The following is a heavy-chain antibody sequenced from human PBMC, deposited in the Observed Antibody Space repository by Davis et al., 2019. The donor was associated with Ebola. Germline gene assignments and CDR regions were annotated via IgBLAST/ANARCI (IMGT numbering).Heavy chain of an antibody. CDR2: ISAYNGNT. CDR1: GYTFASYG. D-gene: IGHD2-2*01. V-gene: IGHV1-18*01. CDR3: ARSFFSPAAIPSYYYMDV. J-gene: IGHJ6*03. Sequence: ASVKVSCKASGYTFASYGISWVRQAPGQGLEWMGWISAYNGNTNYAQKLQGRVTMTTDTSTSTAYMELRSLRSEDTAVYYCARSFFSPAAIPSYYYMDVWGKGTTVTVSS.